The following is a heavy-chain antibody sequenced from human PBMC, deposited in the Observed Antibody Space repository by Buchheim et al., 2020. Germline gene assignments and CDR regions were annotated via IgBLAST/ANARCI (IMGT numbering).Heavy chain of an antibody. Sequence: QVQLVEFGGGVVQPGRSLRLSCTASGSTFSGHGMHFVRQAPGRGLEWVAVVGDDGDAQYYMDSVKGRFTISRDNSKNKLYLQMNTLGPDDTAVYYCAREYRHNAWLFDYWGQGTL. CDR2: VGDDGDAQ. D-gene: IGHD3-16*01. J-gene: IGHJ4*02. CDR3: AREYRHNAWLFDY. V-gene: IGHV3-30*03. CDR1: GSTFSGHG.